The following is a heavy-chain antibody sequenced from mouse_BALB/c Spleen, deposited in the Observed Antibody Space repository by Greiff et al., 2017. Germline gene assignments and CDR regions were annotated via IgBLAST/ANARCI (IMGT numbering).Heavy chain of an antibody. Sequence: QVQLQQSGAELARPGASVKLSCKASGYTFTSYWMQWVKQRPGQGLEWIGAIYPGDGDTRYTQKFKGKATLTADKSSSTAYMQLSSLASEDSAVYYCARGAYDYDLFAYWGQGTLVTVSA. CDR2: IYPGDGDT. V-gene: IGHV1-87*01. J-gene: IGHJ3*01. CDR3: ARGAYDYDLFAY. CDR1: GYTFTSYW. D-gene: IGHD2-4*01.